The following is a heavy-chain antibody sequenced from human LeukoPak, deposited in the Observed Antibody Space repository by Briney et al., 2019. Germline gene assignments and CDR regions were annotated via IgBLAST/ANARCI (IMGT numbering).Heavy chain of an antibody. J-gene: IGHJ4*02. D-gene: IGHD3-10*01. CDR2: IYSGGST. CDR1: GFTFSSYG. Sequence: GGSLRLSCAASGFTFSSYGMSWVRQAPGKGLEWVSVIYSGGSTYYADSVKGRFTISRDNSKNTLYLQMNSLRAEDTAVYYCARARGFGELSIDYWGQGTLVTVSS. CDR3: ARARGFGELSIDY. V-gene: IGHV3-53*01.